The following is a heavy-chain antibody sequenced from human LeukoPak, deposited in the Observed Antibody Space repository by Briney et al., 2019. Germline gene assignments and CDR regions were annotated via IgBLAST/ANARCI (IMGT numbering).Heavy chain of an antibody. CDR1: GFTFSSYG. V-gene: IGHV3-30*18. CDR2: ISYDGSNK. D-gene: IGHD3-10*01. J-gene: IGHJ4*02. CDR3: AKDLVRGVIISRFDY. Sequence: GGSLRLPCAASGFTFSSYGMHWVRQAPGKGLEWVAVISYDGSNKYYADSVKGRFTISRDNSKNTLYLQMSSLRAEDTAVYYCAKDLVRGVIISRFDYWGQGTLVTVSS.